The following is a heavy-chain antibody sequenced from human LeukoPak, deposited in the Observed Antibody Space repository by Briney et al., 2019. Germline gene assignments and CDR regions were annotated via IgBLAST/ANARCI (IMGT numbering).Heavy chain of an antibody. CDR3: AGGSGWIFDS. V-gene: IGHV3-7*01. J-gene: IGHJ4*02. Sequence: GGSLRLSCAASGSTFSSFWMSWVRRAPGKGLEWVANIKQDGSEKNYVDSVKGRFTISRDNAKNSLYLQMNSLRAEDTAVYYCAGGSGWIFDSWGQGTLVTVSS. D-gene: IGHD6-19*01. CDR1: GSTFSSFW. CDR2: IKQDGSEK.